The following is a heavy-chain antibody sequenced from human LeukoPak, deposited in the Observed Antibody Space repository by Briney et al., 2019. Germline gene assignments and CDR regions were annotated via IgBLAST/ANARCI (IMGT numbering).Heavy chain of an antibody. Sequence: SETLSLTCTVSGGSIRSYYWSWIRQPPGKGLEWIAYIYYSGSTNYNPSLKSRVTISVDTSKNQFSLKLSSVTAAGTAVYYCARVYYSNSYDYWYFDLWGRGTLVTVSS. D-gene: IGHD6-13*01. CDR2: IYYSGST. J-gene: IGHJ2*01. V-gene: IGHV4-59*01. CDR1: GGSIRSYY. CDR3: ARVYYSNSYDYWYFDL.